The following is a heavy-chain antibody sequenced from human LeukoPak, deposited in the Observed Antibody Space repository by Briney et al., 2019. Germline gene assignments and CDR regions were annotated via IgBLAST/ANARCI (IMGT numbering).Heavy chain of an antibody. CDR2: INPNSGGT. J-gene: IGHJ6*02. Sequence: ASVKVSCKASGYSFTGYYIHWVRQAPGQGLEWMGWINPNSGGTKYSQKFQGRLTMTRDTSISTANMELSRLRSDDTAVYYCARERTTVVTLDYYYGMDVWGQGTTVTVSS. D-gene: IGHD4-23*01. CDR3: ARERTTVVTLDYYYGMDV. V-gene: IGHV1-2*02. CDR1: GYSFTGYY.